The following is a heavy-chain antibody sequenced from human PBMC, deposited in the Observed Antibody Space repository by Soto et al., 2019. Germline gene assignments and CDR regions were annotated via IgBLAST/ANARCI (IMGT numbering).Heavy chain of an antibody. CDR2: IYPGDSDT. J-gene: IGHJ6*03. D-gene: IGHD3-16*01. Sequence: GESLKISCKGSGYSFTSYWIGWVRQMPGKGLEWMGIIYPGDSDTRYSPSFQGQVTISADKSISTAYLQWSSLKASDTAMYYCATLSKFDYYYYYMDVWGKGTTVTVS. V-gene: IGHV5-51*01. CDR1: GYSFTSYW. CDR3: ATLSKFDYYYYYMDV.